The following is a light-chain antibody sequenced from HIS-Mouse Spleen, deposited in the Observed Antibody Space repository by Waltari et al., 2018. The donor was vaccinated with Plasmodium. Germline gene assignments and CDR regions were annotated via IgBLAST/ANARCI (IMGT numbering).Light chain of an antibody. CDR3: YSTDSSCNHRV. J-gene: IGLJ3*02. CDR2: EDS. V-gene: IGLV3-10*01. CDR1: ALAKKY. Sequence: SYELTQPPSVSVSPGQTARIPCAGDALAKKYDYWYQQKSRQAPVLVNSEDSKRPSGIPERFAGSSAETMATVTISGAQVEDAADYSCYSTDSSCNHRVFGGGTKLTVL.